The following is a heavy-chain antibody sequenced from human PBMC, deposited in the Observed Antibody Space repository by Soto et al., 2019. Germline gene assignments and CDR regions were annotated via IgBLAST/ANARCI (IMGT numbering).Heavy chain of an antibody. Sequence: PGGSLRLSCAASGFTFTSSSMNLVRQAPGKGLGWGSSTSSSSSYINYADSVKGRFTISRDNAKNSLYLQMNSLRAEDTAVYYCARYQNYYDSSGYYLFSLAAAVWGQGTTVTVSS. V-gene: IGHV3-21*01. CDR1: GFTFTSSS. CDR2: TSSSSSYI. CDR3: ARYQNYYDSSGYYLFSLAAAV. J-gene: IGHJ6*02. D-gene: IGHD3-22*01.